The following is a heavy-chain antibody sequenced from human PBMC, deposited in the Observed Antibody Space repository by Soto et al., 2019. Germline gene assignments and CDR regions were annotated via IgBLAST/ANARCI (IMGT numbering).Heavy chain of an antibody. CDR2: IWYDGSNK. J-gene: IGHJ3*02. Sequence: GGSLRLSCAASGFTFSSYGMHWVRQAPGKGLEWVAVIWYDGSNKYYADSVKGRFTISRDNSRNTLYLQMNSLRAEDTAVYYCARIAVARDAFDIWGQGTMVTVSS. V-gene: IGHV3-33*01. D-gene: IGHD6-19*01. CDR1: GFTFSSYG. CDR3: ARIAVARDAFDI.